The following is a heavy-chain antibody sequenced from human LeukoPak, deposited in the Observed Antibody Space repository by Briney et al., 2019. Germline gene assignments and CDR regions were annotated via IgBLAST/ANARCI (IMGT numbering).Heavy chain of an antibody. Sequence: GGSLRLSCAASGFTVSSNYMRWVRQAPGKGLEWVSVIYSGGSTYYADSVKDRLTISRDNPKNTLYLQMNSRRAEDTAVYYCAGTGITGTRDYWGQGTLVTVSS. CDR3: AGTGITGTRDY. CDR2: IYSGGST. D-gene: IGHD1-7*01. J-gene: IGHJ4*02. V-gene: IGHV3-53*01. CDR1: GFTVSSNY.